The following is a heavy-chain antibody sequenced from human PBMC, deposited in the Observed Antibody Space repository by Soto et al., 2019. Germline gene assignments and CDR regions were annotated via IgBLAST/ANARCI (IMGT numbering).Heavy chain of an antibody. CDR2: INPDSGGA. J-gene: IGHJ4*02. Sequence: QVQLVQSGTEVKKPGASVKVSCKASGYTFTAYYMHWVRQAPGQGLEWMGGINPDSGGANYAQQFQGRVTRTTDTSINTAYMELTSLKSDDTAVYYCARENWGSDYYESRARGHWGQGSLVAVSS. CDR1: GYTFTAYY. V-gene: IGHV1-2*02. D-gene: IGHD3-22*01. CDR3: ARENWGSDYYESRARGH.